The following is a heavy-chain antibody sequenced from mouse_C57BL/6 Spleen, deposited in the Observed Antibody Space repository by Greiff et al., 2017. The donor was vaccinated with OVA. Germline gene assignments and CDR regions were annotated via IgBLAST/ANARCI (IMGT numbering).Heavy chain of an antibody. CDR3: AGSNYDYAMDY. V-gene: IGHV1-82*01. CDR1: GYAFSSSW. D-gene: IGHD2-5*01. CDR2: IYPGDGDT. Sequence: VQLQQSGPELVKPGASVKISCKASGYAFSSSWMNWVKQRPGKGLEWIGRIYPGDGDTNYNGKFKGKATLTADKSSSTAYMQLSRQTAEDAAVDFCAGSNYDYAMDYWGQGTSVTVAA. J-gene: IGHJ4*01.